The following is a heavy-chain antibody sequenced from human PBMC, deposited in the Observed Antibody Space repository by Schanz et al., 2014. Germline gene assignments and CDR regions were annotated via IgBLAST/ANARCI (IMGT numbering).Heavy chain of an antibody. V-gene: IGHV3-21*02. CDR2: ISSRSSHI. J-gene: IGHJ4*02. Sequence: EVQLVESGGGLVKPGGSLRLSCGVSGFTASSHSMNWVRQAPGKGLEWVSSISSRSSHIYYADSVKGRFTISRDNAKNSLYLEMNSLRAEDTALYYCARDRRNADRDYWGQGTLVTVSA. CDR3: ARDRRNADRDY. CDR1: GFTASSHS. D-gene: IGHD1-1*01.